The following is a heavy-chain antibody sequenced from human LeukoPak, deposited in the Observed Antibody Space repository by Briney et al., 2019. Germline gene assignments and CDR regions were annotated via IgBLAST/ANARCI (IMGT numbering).Heavy chain of an antibody. CDR3: AREQARSGSSYDY. D-gene: IGHD6-13*01. J-gene: IGHJ4*02. CDR2: IYTSGST. Sequence: SETLSLTCTVSGGSISSGSYYWSWIRQPAGKGLEWIGRIYTSGSTNYNPSLKSRVTISVDTSKNQFSLKLSSVTAADTAVYYCAREQARSGSSYDYWGQGTLVTVSS. V-gene: IGHV4-61*02. CDR1: GGSISSGSYY.